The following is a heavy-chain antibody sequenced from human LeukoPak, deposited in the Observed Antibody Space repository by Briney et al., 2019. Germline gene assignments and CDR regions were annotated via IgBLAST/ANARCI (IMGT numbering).Heavy chain of an antibody. V-gene: IGHV3-66*02. CDR1: GFTVSSNY. Sequence: GGSLRLSCAASGFTVSSNYMSWVRQAPGKGLEWVSVIYSGGSTYYADSVKGRFTISRDNSKNTLYPQMNSLRAEDTAVYYCARVPSGWYVTYWGQGTLVTVSS. CDR2: IYSGGST. D-gene: IGHD6-19*01. J-gene: IGHJ4*02. CDR3: ARVPSGWYVTY.